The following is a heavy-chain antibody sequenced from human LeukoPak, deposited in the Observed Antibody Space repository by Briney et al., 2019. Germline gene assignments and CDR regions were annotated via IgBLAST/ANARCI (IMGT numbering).Heavy chain of an antibody. Sequence: GGSLRLSCAASGFNFIDAWMSWVRQAPGKGLEWVGRIKSKTDGGTTDYAAPVKGRFTISRDDSKNTLYLQMNSLKTEDTAVYYCTTGANRGVIAQSLDYWGQGTLVTVSS. CDR1: GFNFIDAW. CDR2: IKSKTDGGTT. D-gene: IGHD3-10*01. J-gene: IGHJ4*02. V-gene: IGHV3-15*01. CDR3: TTGANRGVIAQSLDY.